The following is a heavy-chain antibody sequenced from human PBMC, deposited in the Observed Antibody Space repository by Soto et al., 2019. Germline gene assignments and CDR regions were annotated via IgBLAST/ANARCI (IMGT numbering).Heavy chain of an antibody. CDR1: GYTFTSFG. V-gene: IGHV1-18*04. J-gene: IGHJ4*02. D-gene: IGHD4-17*01. CDR2: ISAYYGNT. CDR3: GRDLDYGGNPDFDY. Sequence: ASVKVSCKASGYTFTSFGISWVRQAPGQGLRWMGWISAYYGNTNYEQRFQGGARITTDTSTSPAYMELSSLRPDAPAVYNCGRDLDYGGNPDFDYWGQGTLVTVSS.